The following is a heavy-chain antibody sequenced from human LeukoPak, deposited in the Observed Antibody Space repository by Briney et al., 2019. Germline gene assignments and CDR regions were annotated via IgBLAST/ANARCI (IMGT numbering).Heavy chain of an antibody. CDR3: SKDQGEMTTIGTDY. CDR1: GFTFSSYA. CDR2: ISGNGGST. Sequence: GGSLRLSCATSGFTFSSYAMSWVRQAPGKGLEWVSAISGNGGSTYYADSVKGRFTISRDNSKNTLYLQMNSLRAYDTAVYYCSKDQGEMTTIGTDYWGQGTLVTVSS. D-gene: IGHD5-24*01. V-gene: IGHV3-23*01. J-gene: IGHJ4*02.